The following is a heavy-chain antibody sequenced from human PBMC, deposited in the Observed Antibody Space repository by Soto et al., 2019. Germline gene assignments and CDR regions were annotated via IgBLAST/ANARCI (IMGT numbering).Heavy chain of an antibody. CDR3: ARVPDR. V-gene: IGHV4-30-2*01. CDR2: IYHSGST. D-gene: IGHD2-2*01. CDR1: GGSISSGGYS. J-gene: IGHJ5*02. Sequence: SETLSLTCAVSGGSISSGGYSWSWIRQPPGKGLEWIGYIYHSGSTYYNPSLKNRVTISVDRSKNQFSLKLSSVTAADTAVYYCARVPDRWGQGTLVTVSS.